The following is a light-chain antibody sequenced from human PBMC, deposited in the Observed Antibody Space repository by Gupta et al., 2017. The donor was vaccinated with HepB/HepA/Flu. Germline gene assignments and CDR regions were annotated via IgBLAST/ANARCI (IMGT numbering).Light chain of an antibody. J-gene: IGKJ1*01. CDR3: QQLNSFPRT. Sequence: DIQLTQSPSFLSASVGDRVTLTCRASQGIGTNLAWYQQEPGKAPNLLIYAASTLQTGVPSRFSGRGSGTEFTLTIGGLQPEDFATYFCQQLNSFPRTFGQGTKVEIK. V-gene: IGKV1-9*01. CDR2: AAS. CDR1: QGIGTN.